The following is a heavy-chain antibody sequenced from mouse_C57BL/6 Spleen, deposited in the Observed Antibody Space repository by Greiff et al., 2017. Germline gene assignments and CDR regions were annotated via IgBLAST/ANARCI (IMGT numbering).Heavy chain of an antibody. CDR2: LNYAGSST. J-gene: IGHJ4*01. V-gene: IGHV5-16*01. Sequence: EVMLVESEGGLVQPGSSMKLSCTASGFTFSDYYMAWVRQVPEKGLEWVANLNYAGSSTYYLDSLKSRFIISRDNAKNILYLQLSSLKSEDTATYYWARRSNYRNYYAMDYWGQGTSVTGAS. CDR3: ARRSNYRNYYAMDY. CDR1: GFTFSDYY. D-gene: IGHD2-5*01.